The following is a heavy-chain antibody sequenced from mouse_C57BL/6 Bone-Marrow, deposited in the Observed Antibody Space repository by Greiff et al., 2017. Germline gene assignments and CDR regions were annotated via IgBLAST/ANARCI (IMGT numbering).Heavy chain of an antibody. CDR2: IDPENGDT. CDR3: TPFYYGNYGYAMDY. D-gene: IGHD2-1*01. Sequence: EVQLQQSGAELVRPGASVKLSCTASGFNIKDDYMHWVKQRPEQGLEWIGWIDPENGDTEYASKFQGKATITADPSSNTAYLQLSSLASEDTAVYYCTPFYYGNYGYAMDYWGQGTSVTVSS. V-gene: IGHV14-4*01. J-gene: IGHJ4*01. CDR1: GFNIKDDY.